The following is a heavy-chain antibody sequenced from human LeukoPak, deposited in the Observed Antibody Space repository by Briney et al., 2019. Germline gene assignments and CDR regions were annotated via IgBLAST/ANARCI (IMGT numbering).Heavy chain of an antibody. V-gene: IGHV3-23*01. CDR2: ISGSGGST. Sequence: GGPLRLSCAASGFTFSSYAMSWVRQAPGKGLEWVSAISGSGGSTYYADSVKGRFTISRDNSTNTLYLKMNSLRAEATAVYYCAKSPSGYMVRRVHVDYWGQGTLVTVSS. D-gene: IGHD3-10*01. CDR1: GFTFSSYA. CDR3: AKSPSGYMVRRVHVDY. J-gene: IGHJ4*02.